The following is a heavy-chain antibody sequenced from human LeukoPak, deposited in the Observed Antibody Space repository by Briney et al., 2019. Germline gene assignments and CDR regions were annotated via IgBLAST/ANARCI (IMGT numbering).Heavy chain of an antibody. CDR3: ARDETQTREWSDAFDI. Sequence: ASVKVSCKASGYTFTGYYMHWVRQAPGQGLEWMGWINPNSGGTNYAQKFQGRVTMTRDMSTSTVYMELSSLRSEDTAVYYCARDETQTREWSDAFDIWGQGTMVTVSS. CDR2: INPNSGGT. J-gene: IGHJ3*02. D-gene: IGHD3-3*01. V-gene: IGHV1-2*02. CDR1: GYTFTGYY.